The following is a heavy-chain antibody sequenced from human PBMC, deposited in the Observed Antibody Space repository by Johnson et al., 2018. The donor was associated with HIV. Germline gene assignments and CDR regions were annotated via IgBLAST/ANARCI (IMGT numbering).Heavy chain of an antibody. Sequence: HVQLVESGGGVVQPGRSLRLSCAASGFTFSSYAMSWVRQAPGKGLEWVAVIWYAGSNKYYADSVKGRFTIYSDNSKNTLYLQMNSLVAEDTAVYYCAKGEGYDAFDIWGQGTMVTVSS. J-gene: IGHJ3*02. CDR1: GFTFSSYA. D-gene: IGHD1-26*01. V-gene: IGHV3-33*06. CDR3: AKGEGYDAFDI. CDR2: IWYAGSNK.